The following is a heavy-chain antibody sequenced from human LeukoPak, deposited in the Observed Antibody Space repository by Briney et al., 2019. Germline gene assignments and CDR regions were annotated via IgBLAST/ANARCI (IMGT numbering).Heavy chain of an antibody. CDR1: GFTFSSYD. CDR2: IGTAGDT. Sequence: GGSLRLSCAASGFTFSSYDIHWVRQATGKGLEWVSAIGTAGDTYYPGSVKGRFTISRENAKNSLYLQMNSLRAGDTAVYYCARDLDGSGIFDYWGQGTLVTVSS. J-gene: IGHJ4*02. CDR3: ARDLDGSGIFDY. D-gene: IGHD3-10*01. V-gene: IGHV3-13*01.